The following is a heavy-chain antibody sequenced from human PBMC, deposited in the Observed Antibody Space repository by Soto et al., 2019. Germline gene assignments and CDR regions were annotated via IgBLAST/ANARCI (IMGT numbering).Heavy chain of an antibody. D-gene: IGHD1-1*01. CDR3: ARGKGMEENYYYYGLDI. Sequence: GASVKVSCKASGYTFTSYGISWVRQAPGQGLEWMVCICAYNGNTNYAQKLQGRVTMTTDTSTSKAYMELSSLRSEDTAVYYCARGKGMEENYYYYGLDIWGQGTTVTVSS. J-gene: IGHJ6*02. CDR2: ICAYNGNT. CDR1: GYTFTSYG. V-gene: IGHV1-18*04.